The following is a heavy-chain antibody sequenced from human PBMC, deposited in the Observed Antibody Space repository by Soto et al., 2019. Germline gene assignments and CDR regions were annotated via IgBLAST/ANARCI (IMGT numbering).Heavy chain of an antibody. D-gene: IGHD1-1*01. J-gene: IGHJ3*02. CDR1: GDSISSHNW. CDR2: VYYNGTA. Sequence: QVQLQVSGPGLVKPSGTLSLTCAVSGDSISSHNWWSWIRQPPGKGLEWIGEVYYNGTAKSSPSLKSRVTISLNKSKNQFSLKLTSVTAADTAVYFCARGATKTWNPFDTWDQGTLVTVSS. V-gene: IGHV4-4*02. CDR3: ARGATKTWNPFDT.